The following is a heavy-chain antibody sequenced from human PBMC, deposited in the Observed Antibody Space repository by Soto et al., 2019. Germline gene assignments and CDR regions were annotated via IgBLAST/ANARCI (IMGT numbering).Heavy chain of an antibody. CDR3: ARGNVVVITPTRSRKRWFDP. D-gene: IGHD2-15*01. CDR1: GGSFSGYY. Sequence: QVQLQQWGARLLKPLETLSLTCAVYGGSFSGYYCSCIRQSPGKGLEWIGEISHRGSTNYNQYLKSRVTITVNTSTNHFSLKMRSVHAEDTADYYCARGNVVVITPTRSRKRWFDPWGQGHLVTVSS. J-gene: IGHJ5*02. CDR2: ISHRGST. V-gene: IGHV4-34*01.